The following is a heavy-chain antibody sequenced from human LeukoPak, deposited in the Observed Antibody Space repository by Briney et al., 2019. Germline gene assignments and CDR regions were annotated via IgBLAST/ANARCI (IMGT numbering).Heavy chain of an antibody. CDR1: GYSISSGYF. J-gene: IGHJ4*02. CDR2: IYHGGST. CDR3: ARVGIDYSGNILKYYFDY. Sequence: PSETLSLTCTVSGYSISSGYFWGWIRQPPGKGLEWIGSIYHGGSTFYNPSLKSRVTISEDTSKNQFSLRLTSVTAADTAVYYCARVGIDYSGNILKYYFDYWGQGTLVTVSS. V-gene: IGHV4-38-2*02. D-gene: IGHD4-23*01.